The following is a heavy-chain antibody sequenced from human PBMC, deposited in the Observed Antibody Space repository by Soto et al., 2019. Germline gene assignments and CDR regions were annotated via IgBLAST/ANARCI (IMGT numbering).Heavy chain of an antibody. V-gene: IGHV3-15*07. CDR1: GFTFSNAW. CDR3: TTAPAARPDYYYYYGMDV. Sequence: GGSLRLSCAASGFTFSNAWMNWVRQAPGKGLEWVGRIKSKTDGGTTDYAAPVKGRFTISRDDSKNTLYLQMNSLKTEDTAVYYCTTAPAARPDYYYYYGMDVWGQGTTVTVS. D-gene: IGHD6-6*01. CDR2: IKSKTDGGTT. J-gene: IGHJ6*02.